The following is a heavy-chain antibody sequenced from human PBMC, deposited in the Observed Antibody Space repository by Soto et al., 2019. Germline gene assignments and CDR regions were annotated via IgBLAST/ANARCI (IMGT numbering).Heavy chain of an antibody. CDR2: IYYSGST. CDR1: GGSISSGGYY. D-gene: IGHD2-21*02. CDR3: ARESGSIVVVTATRNYYFDY. J-gene: IGHJ4*02. Sequence: QVQLQESGPGLVKPSQTLSLTCTVSGGSISSGGYYWSWIRQHPGKGLEWIGYIYYSGSTYYNPSLKSRVTISVDTSKNQFSLKLSSVTAADTAVYYCARESGSIVVVTATRNYYFDYWGQGTLVTVSS. V-gene: IGHV4-31*03.